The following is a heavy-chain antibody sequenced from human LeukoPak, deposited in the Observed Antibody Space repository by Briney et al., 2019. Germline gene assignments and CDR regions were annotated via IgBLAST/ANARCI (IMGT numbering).Heavy chain of an antibody. V-gene: IGHV3-30*02. CDR2: IHYDGSNK. Sequence: GGSLRLSCAVSGFTFSSYGMHWVRHAPGKGLEWVAFIHYDGSNKYYADSVKGRFTISRDNSKNTLYLQMNSLRAEDTAVYYCAKVLSKGGGYYLTDYWGQGTLVTVSS. D-gene: IGHD3-22*01. CDR1: GFTFSSYG. CDR3: AKVLSKGGGYYLTDY. J-gene: IGHJ4*02.